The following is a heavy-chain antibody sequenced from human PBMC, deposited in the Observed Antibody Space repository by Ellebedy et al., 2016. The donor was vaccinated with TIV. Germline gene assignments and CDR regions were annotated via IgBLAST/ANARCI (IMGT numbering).Heavy chain of an antibody. D-gene: IGHD3-9*01. V-gene: IGHV1-18*01. CDR2: ISTYNANT. J-gene: IGHJ4*02. CDR3: AREYYDLLTGHYRDGYYYDY. CDR1: GYTFKDYG. Sequence: AASVKVSCKTSGYTFKDYGISWVRQAPGQGPEWMGWISTYNANTNYAHNFQARLTMTTDAPTNTAYMELMNLTPDDTAVYFCAREYYDLLTGHYRDGYYYDYWGQGTLVTVSS.